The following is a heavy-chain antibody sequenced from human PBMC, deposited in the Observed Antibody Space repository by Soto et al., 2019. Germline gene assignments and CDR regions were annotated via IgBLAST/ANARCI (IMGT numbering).Heavy chain of an antibody. CDR2: ISFDGSNK. J-gene: IGHJ4*02. Sequence: QVQLVESGGVVVQPGRSLRLSCAASGFPFSDFAMHWVRQAPGKGLESVAIISFDGSNKYYADSVKGRFTISRDNSKNTLDLQINTLRAEDTAIYYCARDPQWLVFGLDYWGQGTLITVSS. V-gene: IGHV3-30-3*01. D-gene: IGHD6-19*01. CDR3: ARDPQWLVFGLDY. CDR1: GFPFSDFA.